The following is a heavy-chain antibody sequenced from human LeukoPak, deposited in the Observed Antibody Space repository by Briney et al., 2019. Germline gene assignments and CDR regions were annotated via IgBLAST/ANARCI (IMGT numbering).Heavy chain of an antibody. Sequence: GGSLRLSCAASGFTFSSYSMNWVRQAPGKGLEWVSSISSSSSYIYYADSVKGRFTISRDNAKNSLYLQMNSLRAEDTAVYYCARDLTAVDTAIPGYWGQGTLVTVSS. V-gene: IGHV3-21*01. CDR3: ARDLTAVDTAIPGY. CDR2: ISSSSSYI. D-gene: IGHD5-18*01. J-gene: IGHJ4*02. CDR1: GFTFSSYS.